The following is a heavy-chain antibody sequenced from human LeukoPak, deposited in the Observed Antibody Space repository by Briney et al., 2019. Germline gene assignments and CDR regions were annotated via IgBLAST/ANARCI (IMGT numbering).Heavy chain of an antibody. CDR2: INHSGST. V-gene: IGHV4-34*01. CDR1: GGSFSGYY. J-gene: IGHJ4*02. D-gene: IGHD5-18*01. CDR3: ARALRYGYGFDY. Sequence: SETLSLTCAVYGGSFSGYYWSWIRQPPGKGLEWIGEINHSGSTNYNPSLKSRVTISADTSKNQFSLKLSSVTAADTAVYYCARALRYGYGFDYWGQGALVTVSS.